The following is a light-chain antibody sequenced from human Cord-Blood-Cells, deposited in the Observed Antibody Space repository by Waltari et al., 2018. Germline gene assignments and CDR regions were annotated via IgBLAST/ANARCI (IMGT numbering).Light chain of an antibody. CDR1: SPNIGAGYD. CDR2: GNS. J-gene: IGLJ2*01. Sequence: QSVLTQPPSVSGAPGQRVTISCTGSSPNIGAGYDVHGYQQLPGTAPKLLIYGNSNRPSGVPDRFSGSKSGTSASLAITGLQAEDEADYYCQSYDSSLSGSVFGGGTKLTVL. V-gene: IGLV1-40*01. CDR3: QSYDSSLSGSV.